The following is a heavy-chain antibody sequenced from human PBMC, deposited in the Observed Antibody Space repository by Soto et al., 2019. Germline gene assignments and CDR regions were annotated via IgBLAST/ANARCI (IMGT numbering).Heavy chain of an antibody. CDR2: TNHSGST. CDR3: ARAYRYYDFWSGYRPIGWALDY. J-gene: IGHJ4*02. Sequence: QVQLQQWGAGLLKPSETLSLTCAVYGGSFSGYYCCWIRQPPRKGLEWIGETNHSGSTNYNPSLNRRVTGSVDTARNQFPLKQSSGTAADTAGYYCARAYRYYDFWSGYRPIGWALDYWGQGTLVTVSS. V-gene: IGHV4-34*01. D-gene: IGHD3-3*01. CDR1: GGSFSGYY.